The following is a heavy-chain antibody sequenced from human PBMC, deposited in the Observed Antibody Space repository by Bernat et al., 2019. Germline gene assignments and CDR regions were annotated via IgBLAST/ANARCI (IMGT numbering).Heavy chain of an antibody. D-gene: IGHD6-13*01. CDR2: IYYSGST. CDR1: GGSISSSSYY. J-gene: IGHJ2*01. V-gene: IGHV4-39*01. CDR3: ASLSRSSRYCYFDL. Sequence: QLQLQESGPGLVKPSETLSLTCTVSGGSISSSSYYWGWIRQPPGKGLEWIGSIYYSGSTYYNPSLKSRVTISVDTSKNQFSLKLSSVTAADTAVYYCASLSRSSRYCYFDLWGRGTLVTVSS.